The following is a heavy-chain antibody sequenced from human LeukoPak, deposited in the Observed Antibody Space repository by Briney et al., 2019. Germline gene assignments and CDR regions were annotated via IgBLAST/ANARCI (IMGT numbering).Heavy chain of an antibody. CDR1: GYSFISYW. J-gene: IGHJ4*02. V-gene: IGHV5-51*01. CDR2: FYPVESDT. Sequence: GESLKISCKGSGYSFISYWIGWVRQMPGKGLEWMGIFYPVESDTRYSPSFQGQVTISADKSISTAYLQWSSLKPSDTAMYYCSRPPGILATIERYFDYWGQGTLVTVSS. D-gene: IGHD5-12*01. CDR3: SRPPGILATIERYFDY.